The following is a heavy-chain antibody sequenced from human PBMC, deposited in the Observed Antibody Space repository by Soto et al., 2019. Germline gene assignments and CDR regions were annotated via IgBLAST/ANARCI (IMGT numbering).Heavy chain of an antibody. CDR2: IYYSGTT. J-gene: IGHJ3*01. D-gene: IGHD3-22*01. CDR1: GGSINRGDYY. Sequence: QVQLQESGPGLVKPSQTLSLTCTVSGGSINRGDYYWSWVRRPPGKGLEWIGYIYYSGTTYYSPSLKSRLTISIDTSKNQFSLQLSSVTAADTAVYYCASLYDNTGYLHGFDFWGQGTMVTVFS. CDR3: ASLYDNTGYLHGFDF. V-gene: IGHV4-30-4*01.